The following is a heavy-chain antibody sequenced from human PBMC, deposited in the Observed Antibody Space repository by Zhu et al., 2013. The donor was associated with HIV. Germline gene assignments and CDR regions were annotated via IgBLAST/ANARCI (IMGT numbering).Heavy chain of an antibody. D-gene: IGHD3-3*01. Sequence: QVQLQESGSGLVKPSQTLSLTCAVSGGSISSGGYSWSWIRQPPGKGLEWIGYIYHSGSTYYNPSLKSRVTISVDRSKNQFSLKLSSVTAADTAVYYCARATHYDFWSGYPTSYWYFDLWGRGTLVTVSS. J-gene: IGHJ2*01. V-gene: IGHV4-30-2*01. CDR1: GGSISSGGYS. CDR3: ARATHYDFWSGYPTSYWYFDL. CDR2: IYHSGST.